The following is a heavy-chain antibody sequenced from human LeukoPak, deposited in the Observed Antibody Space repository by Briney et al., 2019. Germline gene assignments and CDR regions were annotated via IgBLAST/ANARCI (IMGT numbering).Heavy chain of an antibody. Sequence: GGSLRLSCAASGFAFNDYNMNWVRQVPGKGLEWISSITSSSHYIYYGDSVKGRFTISRDNAKDTLYRQMNSLRAEDTAVYYCARENKWLPTSDAFDIWGQGTMVTVSS. CDR2: ITSSSHYI. D-gene: IGHD3-22*01. CDR3: ARENKWLPTSDAFDI. J-gene: IGHJ3*02. CDR1: GFAFNDYN. V-gene: IGHV3-21*01.